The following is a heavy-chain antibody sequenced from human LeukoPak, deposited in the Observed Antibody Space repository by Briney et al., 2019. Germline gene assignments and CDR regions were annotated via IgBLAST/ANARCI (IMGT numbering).Heavy chain of an antibody. Sequence: GASVKVSCKASGYTFTGKYVHWARQAPGQGLEWMGWINPNSGDTYYAQRLQGRVTMTRDTSISTASLDLSRLTSDDTAMYYCALSYHTRNAFDFWGQGTMVTVSS. CDR2: INPNSGDT. D-gene: IGHD1-14*01. CDR1: GYTFTGKY. J-gene: IGHJ3*01. V-gene: IGHV1-2*02. CDR3: ALSYHTRNAFDF.